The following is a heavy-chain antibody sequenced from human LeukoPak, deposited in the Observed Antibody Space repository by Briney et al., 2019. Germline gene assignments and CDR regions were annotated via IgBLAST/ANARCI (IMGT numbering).Heavy chain of an antibody. J-gene: IGHJ4*02. CDR1: GGSFSGYY. Sequence: SETLSLTCSVYGGSFSGYYWSWIRQPPGKGLEWIGEIYHSGSTNSNPSLKSRVSISVDTSKNQFTLKLSSVTAADTAVYYCARGPYGDYRTPFGYWGQGTLVTVSS. D-gene: IGHD4-17*01. CDR3: ARGPYGDYRTPFGY. V-gene: IGHV4-34*01. CDR2: IYHSGST.